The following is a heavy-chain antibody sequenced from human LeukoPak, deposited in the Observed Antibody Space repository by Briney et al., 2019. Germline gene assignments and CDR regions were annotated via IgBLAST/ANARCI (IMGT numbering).Heavy chain of an antibody. CDR2: ISGRGGST. D-gene: IGHD4-11*01. V-gene: IGHV3-23*01. Sequence: PGGSLRLSCAASGFTFSSYWMTWVRQAPGKGLEWVSGISGRGGSTYSADSVKGRFTLSRDNSKNTLYLQMNSLRADDTAVYYCAKAGDYSKNPLGYFDYWGQGTLVTASS. CDR1: GFTFSSYW. CDR3: AKAGDYSKNPLGYFDY. J-gene: IGHJ4*02.